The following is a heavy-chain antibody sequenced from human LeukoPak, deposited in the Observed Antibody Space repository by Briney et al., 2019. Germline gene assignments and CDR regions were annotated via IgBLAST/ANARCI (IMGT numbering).Heavy chain of an antibody. D-gene: IGHD4-17*01. Sequence: GGSLRLSCAASGFTFSSYAMSWVRQAPGNGLEWVSAISGSGGSTYYADSVKGRFTISRDNSKNTLYLQMNSLRAEDTAVYYCARDPYGHNYFDYWGQGTLATVSS. CDR2: ISGSGGST. CDR3: ARDPYGHNYFDY. J-gene: IGHJ4*02. CDR1: GFTFSSYA. V-gene: IGHV3-23*01.